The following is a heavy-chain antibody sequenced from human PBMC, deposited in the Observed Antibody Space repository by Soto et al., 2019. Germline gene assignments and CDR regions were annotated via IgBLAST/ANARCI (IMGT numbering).Heavy chain of an antibody. CDR2: ISVYNGNT. D-gene: IGHD1-26*01. J-gene: IGHJ4*02. CDR3: ARIGRSYWADY. Sequence: ASVKVSCRASGYTFTSYTISWVRQAPGQGLEWMGWISVYNGNTNYAQKVQGRVTMTTDTSTRTAYMELRSLRSDDTAVYYCARIGRSYWADYWGQGTLVTVSS. CDR1: GYTFTSYT. V-gene: IGHV1-18*01.